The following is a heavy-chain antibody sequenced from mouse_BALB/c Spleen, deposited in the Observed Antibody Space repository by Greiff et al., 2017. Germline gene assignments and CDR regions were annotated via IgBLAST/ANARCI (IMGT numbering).Heavy chain of an antibody. CDR1: GYSITSDYA. J-gene: IGHJ4*01. V-gene: IGHV3-2*02. D-gene: IGHD2-4*01. CDR2: ISYSGST. CDR3: APYYDYDGAMDY. Sequence: EVKLQESGPGLVKPSQSLSLTCTVTGYSITSDYAWNWIRQFPGNKLEWMGYISYSGSTSYNPSLKSRISITRDTSKNQFFLQLNSVTTEDTATYYCAPYYDYDGAMDYWGQGTSVTVSS.